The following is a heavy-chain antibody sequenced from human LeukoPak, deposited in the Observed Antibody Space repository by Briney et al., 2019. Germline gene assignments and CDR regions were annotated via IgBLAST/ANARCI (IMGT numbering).Heavy chain of an antibody. CDR1: GFTSNTYG. V-gene: IGHV3-33*01. J-gene: IGHJ6*02. D-gene: IGHD3-3*01. Sequence: GGSLRLSRAASGFTSNTYGMNSVRQAPGKGLEWGAVIWHDGSNTHYADSVKGRFTISRDNSKNTLYLQMNSLRAEDTAVYYCARGPQGAIFGVVIENYYYYGMDVWGQGTTVTVSS. CDR3: ARGPQGAIFGVVIENYYYYGMDV. CDR2: IWHDGSNT.